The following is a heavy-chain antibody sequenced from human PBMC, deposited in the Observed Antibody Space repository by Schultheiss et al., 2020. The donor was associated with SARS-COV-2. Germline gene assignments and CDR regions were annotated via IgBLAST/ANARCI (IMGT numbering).Heavy chain of an antibody. Sequence: SQTLSLTCAVYGGSFSGYYWSWIRQPPGKGLEWIGSIYYSGSTNYNPSLKSRVTISVDTSKNQFSLKLSSVTAADTAVYYCAREALTYYYDSSGYFRSWGQGTLVTVSS. CDR2: IYYSGST. D-gene: IGHD3-22*01. CDR1: GGSFSGYY. CDR3: AREALTYYYDSSGYFRS. J-gene: IGHJ4*02. V-gene: IGHV4-34*11.